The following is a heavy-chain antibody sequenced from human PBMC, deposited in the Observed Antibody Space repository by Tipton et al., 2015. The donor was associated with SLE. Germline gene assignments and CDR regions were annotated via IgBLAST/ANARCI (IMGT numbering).Heavy chain of an antibody. V-gene: IGHV4-59*08. Sequence: TLSLTCTVSGGSVSSHYWSWIRQPPGKGLEWLGYIYYSGSTNYNPSLKSRVTISEDTSRNQFSLKLTSVTAADTAVYYCVGWGSSGYYYGFDYWGQGTLVTVSS. CDR2: IYYSGST. D-gene: IGHD3-22*01. CDR3: VGWGSSGYYYGFDY. CDR1: GGSVSSHY. J-gene: IGHJ4*02.